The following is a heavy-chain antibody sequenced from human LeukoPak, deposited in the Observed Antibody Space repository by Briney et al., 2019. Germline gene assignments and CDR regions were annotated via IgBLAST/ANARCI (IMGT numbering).Heavy chain of an antibody. J-gene: IGHJ5*02. D-gene: IGHD2-2*01. CDR3: ARGVRGIVVVPAAINWFDP. Sequence: SGGTNYAQKFQGRVTMTRDTSISTAYMELSRLRSDDTAVYYCARGVRGIVVVPAAINWFDPWGQGTLVTVSS. CDR2: SGGT. V-gene: IGHV1-2*02.